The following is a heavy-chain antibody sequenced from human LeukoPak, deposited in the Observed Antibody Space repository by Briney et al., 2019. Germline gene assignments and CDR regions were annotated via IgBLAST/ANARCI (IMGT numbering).Heavy chain of an antibody. J-gene: IGHJ4*02. CDR2: IRYDGSNK. CDR1: GFTFSSYG. Sequence: PGGSLRLSCAASGFTFSSYGMHWVRQAPGKGLEWVAFIRYDGSNKYYADSVKGRFTISRDNSKNTQYLQMNSLRAEDTAVYYCAKDPTYDFWSGYPGYWGQGTLVTVSS. CDR3: AKDPTYDFWSGYPGY. D-gene: IGHD3-3*01. V-gene: IGHV3-30*02.